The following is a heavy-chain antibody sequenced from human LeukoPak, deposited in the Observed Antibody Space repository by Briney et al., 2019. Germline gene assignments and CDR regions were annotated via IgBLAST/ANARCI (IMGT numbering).Heavy chain of an antibody. Sequence: PGGSLRLSCAASGFTFDDYAMHWVRQAPGKGLEWVSLISGDGGSRYYADSVRGRFTISRDNSKNSLYLQMNSLRTEDTRLYYSAQVLGYYDSSGYSQEGGFDSWGQGTLVTVSS. CDR1: GFTFDDYA. CDR3: AQVLGYYDSSGYSQEGGFDS. CDR2: ISGDGGSR. D-gene: IGHD3-22*01. V-gene: IGHV3-43*02. J-gene: IGHJ4*02.